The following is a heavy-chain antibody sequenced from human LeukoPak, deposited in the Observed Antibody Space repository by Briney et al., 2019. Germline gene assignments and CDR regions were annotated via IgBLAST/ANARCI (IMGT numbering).Heavy chain of an antibody. Sequence: GGSLRLSCAASGFTFSSYGMHWVRQAPGKGLEWVAVISYDGSNKYYADSVKGRFTISRDNSKNTLYLQMNSLGAEDTAVYYCMVRGVSFSGYFDYWGQGTLVTVSS. CDR3: MVRGVSFSGYFDY. V-gene: IGHV3-30*03. CDR1: GFTFSSYG. D-gene: IGHD3-10*01. J-gene: IGHJ4*02. CDR2: ISYDGSNK.